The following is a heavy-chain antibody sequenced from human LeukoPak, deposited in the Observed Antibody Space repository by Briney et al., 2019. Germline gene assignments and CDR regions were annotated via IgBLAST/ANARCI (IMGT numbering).Heavy chain of an antibody. V-gene: IGHV4-34*01. CDR1: GGSFSGYY. CDR3: ARSCRILDIVATIRARLGGNGFDI. D-gene: IGHD5-12*01. J-gene: IGHJ3*02. CDR2: INHSGST. Sequence: SETLSLTCAVYGGSFSGYYWSWIRQPPGKGLEWIGEINHSGSTNYNPSLKSRVTISVDTSKNQFSLKLSSVTAADTAVYYCARSCRILDIVATIRARLGGNGFDIWGQGTMVTVSS.